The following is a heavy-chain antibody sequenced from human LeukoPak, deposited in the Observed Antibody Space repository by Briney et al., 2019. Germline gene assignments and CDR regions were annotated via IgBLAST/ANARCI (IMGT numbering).Heavy chain of an antibody. CDR3: ARGYSSSSPIDY. Sequence: GGSLRLSCAASGFTVSSNYMSWVRQAPGKGLEWVSVIYSGGSTYYAASVKGRFTISRDNSKNTLYLQMNSLRAEDTAVYYCARGYSSSSPIDYWGQGTLVTVSS. CDR1: GFTVSSNY. D-gene: IGHD6-6*01. V-gene: IGHV3-53*01. J-gene: IGHJ4*02. CDR2: IYSGGST.